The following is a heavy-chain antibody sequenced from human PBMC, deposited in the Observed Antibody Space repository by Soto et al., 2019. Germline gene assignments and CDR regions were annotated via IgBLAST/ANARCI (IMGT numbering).Heavy chain of an antibody. CDR3: ATVLGGSYSVDY. Sequence: GASVKVSCKVSGYTLTELSMHWVRQAPGKGLEWMGGFDPEDGETIYAQKFQGRVTMTEDTSTDTAYMELSSLRSEDTAVYYCATVLGGSYSVDYWGQGTLVTVSS. D-gene: IGHD1-26*01. CDR2: FDPEDGET. V-gene: IGHV1-24*01. J-gene: IGHJ4*02. CDR1: GYTLTELS.